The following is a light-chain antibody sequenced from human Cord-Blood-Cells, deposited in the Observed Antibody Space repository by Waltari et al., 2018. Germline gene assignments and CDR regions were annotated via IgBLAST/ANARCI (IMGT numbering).Light chain of an antibody. CDR1: SSEVGGYKY. CDR2: DVS. CDR3: CSYAGSYNYV. V-gene: IGLV2-11*01. J-gene: IGLJ1*01. Sequence: SALTQPRSASGSPGQSVTISCTGSSSEVGGYKYVSWYLHHPGKAPKLMIYDVSKRPSGVPDRFSGSKSGNTASLTISGLQAEDEADYYCCSYAGSYNYVFGTGTKVTVL.